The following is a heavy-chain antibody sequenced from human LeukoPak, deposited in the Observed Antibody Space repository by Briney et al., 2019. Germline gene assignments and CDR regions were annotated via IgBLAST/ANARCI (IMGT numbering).Heavy chain of an antibody. Sequence: GSLRLSCAASGFTFSSYSMNWVRQAPGKGLEWIGEINHSGSTNYNPSLKSRVTISVDTSKNQFSLKLSSVTAADTAVYYCARVYIAAAGAYFDYWGQGTLVTVSS. V-gene: IGHV4-34*01. CDR1: GFTFSSYS. J-gene: IGHJ4*02. D-gene: IGHD6-13*01. CDR3: ARVYIAAAGAYFDY. CDR2: INHSGST.